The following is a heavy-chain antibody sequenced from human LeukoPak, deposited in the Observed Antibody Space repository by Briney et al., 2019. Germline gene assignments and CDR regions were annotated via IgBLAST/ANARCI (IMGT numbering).Heavy chain of an antibody. CDR2: IDWDDDK. J-gene: IGHJ5*02. Sequence: EPGPALVKPTQTLTLTCTFSGFSLSTSGMCVSWIRQPPGKALEWLALIDWDDDKYYSTSLKTRLTISKDTSKNQVVLTMTNMDPVDTATYYCARARGYSGYDADNWFDPWGQGTLVTVSS. D-gene: IGHD5-12*01. V-gene: IGHV2-70*01. CDR3: ARARGYSGYDADNWFDP. CDR1: GFSLSTSGMC.